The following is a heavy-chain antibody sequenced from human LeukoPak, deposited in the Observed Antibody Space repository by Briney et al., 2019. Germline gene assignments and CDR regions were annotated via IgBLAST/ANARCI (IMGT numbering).Heavy chain of an antibody. CDR3: ARLRRNSDRSGYYYYYDY. J-gene: IGHJ4*02. CDR2: ISGTGVT. Sequence: GGSLRLSCAASGFTFNNYAVSWVRQAPGKGLEWVSLISGTGVTYYAGSVKGRFTTSRDDSKNTLYLQMDSLRGDDTAVYYCARLRRNSDRSGYYYYYDYWGQGTLVTVSS. CDR1: GFTFNNYA. V-gene: IGHV3-23*01. D-gene: IGHD3-22*01.